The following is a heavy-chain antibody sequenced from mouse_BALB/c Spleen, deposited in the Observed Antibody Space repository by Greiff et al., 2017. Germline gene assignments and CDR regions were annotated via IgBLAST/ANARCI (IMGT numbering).Heavy chain of an antibody. V-gene: IGHV2-9*02. CDR2: IWAGGST. CDR3: ARDNYYGRSSAWFAY. D-gene: IGHD1-1*01. Sequence: VHLVESGPGLVAPSQSLSITCTVSGFSLTSYGVHWVRQPPGKGLEWLGVIWAGGSTNYNSALMSRLSISKDNSKSQVFLKMNSLQTDDTAMYYWARDNYYGRSSAWFAYWGQGTLVTVAA. CDR1: GFSLTSYG. J-gene: IGHJ3*01.